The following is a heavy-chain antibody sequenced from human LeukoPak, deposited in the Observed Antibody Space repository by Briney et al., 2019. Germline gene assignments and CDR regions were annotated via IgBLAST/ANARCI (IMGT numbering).Heavy chain of an antibody. D-gene: IGHD6-19*01. Sequence: SETLSLICTVSGGSISSYYWSWIRQPPGKGLEWIGNIYYTGSTYYNASLQSRVTISIDMSKNQFSLRLSSVTAADTAMYYCVKSGGYGLIDYWGQGTLVTVSS. V-gene: IGHV4-59*04. CDR2: IYYTGST. J-gene: IGHJ4*02. CDR1: GGSISSYY. CDR3: VKSGGYGLIDY.